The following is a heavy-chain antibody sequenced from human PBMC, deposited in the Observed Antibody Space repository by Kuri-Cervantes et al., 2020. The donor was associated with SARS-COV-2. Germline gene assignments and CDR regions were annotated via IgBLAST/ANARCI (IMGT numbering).Heavy chain of an antibody. CDR3: ARGPKRSSTSCPPDY. J-gene: IGHJ4*02. Sequence: GSLRLSCTVSGGSISSSSYYWGWIRQPPGKGLEWIGSIYYSGSTYYNPSLKSRVTISVDTSKNQFSLKLSSETAADTAVYYCARGPKRSSTSCPPDYWGQGTLVTVSS. V-gene: IGHV4-39*01. D-gene: IGHD2-2*01. CDR1: GGSISSSSYY. CDR2: IYYSGST.